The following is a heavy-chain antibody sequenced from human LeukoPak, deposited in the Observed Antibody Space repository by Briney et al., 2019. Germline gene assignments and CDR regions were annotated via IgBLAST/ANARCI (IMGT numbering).Heavy chain of an antibody. J-gene: IGHJ6*03. CDR1: GFTLSSYG. D-gene: IGHD3-10*01. CDR2: IRSDGSNK. V-gene: IGHV3-30*02. CDR3: AKGEFFGSLDYYYMDV. Sequence: GGSLRLSCAASGFTLSSYGMHWVRQAPGKGLEWVTFIRSDGSNKYYADSVKGRFTIFRDNSKNTLYLQMNSLRAEDTAVYYCAKGEFFGSLDYYYMDVWGKGTTVTVSS.